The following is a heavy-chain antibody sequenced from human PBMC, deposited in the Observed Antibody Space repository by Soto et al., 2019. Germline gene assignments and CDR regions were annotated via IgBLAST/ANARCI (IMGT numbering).Heavy chain of an antibody. J-gene: IGHJ5*02. CDR3: ATRITVFGLLIPPFDP. CDR1: GVSISSSHW. D-gene: IGHD3-3*01. Sequence: SETLSLTCAVSGVSISSSHWWSWARQPPGKGLDWIGEVHHSGSTKYNPSLKSRVTISLDTSKNQFSLRLSSVTAADTAIYYCATRITVFGLLIPPFDPWGQGTQVTVSS. CDR2: VHHSGST. V-gene: IGHV4-4*02.